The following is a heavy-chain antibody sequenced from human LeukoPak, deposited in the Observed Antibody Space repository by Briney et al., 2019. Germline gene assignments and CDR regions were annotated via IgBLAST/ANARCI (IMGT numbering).Heavy chain of an antibody. Sequence: ASVKVSCKASGYTFTSYDINWVRQATGQGLEWMGWMNPNSGNTGYAQKFQGRVTITRNTSISTAYMELSSLRSEDTAVYSCARAPFPGYYRWSYYMDVWGKGTTVTVSS. V-gene: IGHV1-8*03. CDR3: ARAPFPGYYRWSYYMDV. CDR2: MNPNSGNT. D-gene: IGHD3-9*01. CDR1: GYTFTSYD. J-gene: IGHJ6*03.